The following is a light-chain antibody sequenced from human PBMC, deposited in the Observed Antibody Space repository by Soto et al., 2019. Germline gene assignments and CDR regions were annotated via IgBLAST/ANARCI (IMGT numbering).Light chain of an antibody. J-gene: IGKJ1*01. CDR2: RAA. Sequence: EIVLTQSPGTLSLSPGERATLSCRASQSVRNSHLAWYQQKPGQPPRLLISRAASRAPGIPDRFSGSGSGTGFTLSISKLETEDSALYYCQQYGDSPWTFGLGTKVDSK. V-gene: IGKV3-20*01. CDR1: QSVRNSH. CDR3: QQYGDSPWT.